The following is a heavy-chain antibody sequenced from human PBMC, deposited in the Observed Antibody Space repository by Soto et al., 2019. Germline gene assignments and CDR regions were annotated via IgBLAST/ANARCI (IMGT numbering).Heavy chain of an antibody. CDR1: GGTIRSPYW. CDR2: IFQSGST. D-gene: IGHD6-19*01. J-gene: IGHJ5*02. CDR3: ARGRGPYSSGWSWFDP. V-gene: IGHV4-4*01. Sequence: XETLSLTCGVSGGTIRSPYWWTWVRQPPGNGLEWIGEIFQSGSTNYTPSLESRVTISVDKSKNQFSLTLTSVTAADTAVYFCARGRGPYSSGWSWFDPWGQGILVTVSS.